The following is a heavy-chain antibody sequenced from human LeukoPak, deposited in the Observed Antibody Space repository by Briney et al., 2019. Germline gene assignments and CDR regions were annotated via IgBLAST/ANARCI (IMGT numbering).Heavy chain of an antibody. D-gene: IGHD6-19*01. Sequence: ASVKVSCKVSGYTLTELSMHWVRQAPGKGLEWMGGFDPEDGETIYAQKFQGRVTMTEDTSTDTAYMELSSLRSEDTAVYYCASLLSAVAGTDYWGQGTLVTVSS. CDR3: ASLLSAVAGTDY. V-gene: IGHV1-24*01. CDR1: GYTLTELS. J-gene: IGHJ4*02. CDR2: FDPEDGET.